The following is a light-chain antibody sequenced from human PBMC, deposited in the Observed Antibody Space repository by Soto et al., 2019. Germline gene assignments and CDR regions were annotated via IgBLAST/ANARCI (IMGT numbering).Light chain of an antibody. CDR1: QSVSSS. V-gene: IGKV3-15*01. CDR2: GAS. J-gene: IGKJ4*01. Sequence: EIVMTQSPGTLSVSPGERATLSCRASQSVSSSLAWYQQKPGQAPRLLIYGASTRATGIPARFSGSGSGTEFTLTISSLPSEDFAVYYCQQYTNWLTFGGGTKVEIK. CDR3: QQYTNWLT.